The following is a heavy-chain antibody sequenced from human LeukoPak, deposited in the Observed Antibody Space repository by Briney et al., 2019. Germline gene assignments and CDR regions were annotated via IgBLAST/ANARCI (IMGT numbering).Heavy chain of an antibody. CDR3: AKAMITFGGLIVIPVFDY. J-gene: IGHJ4*02. D-gene: IGHD3-16*02. V-gene: IGHV3-30*18. CDR2: ISYDGSDK. Sequence: GRSLRLSCAVSGFDFSTYGMHWVRQAPGKGLDWVAAISYDGSDKYYTDSVRGRFTISRDNSKNTLFLQMNSLKTEDTAVYYCAKAMITFGGLIVIPVFDYWGQGTLVTVSS. CDR1: GFDFSTYG.